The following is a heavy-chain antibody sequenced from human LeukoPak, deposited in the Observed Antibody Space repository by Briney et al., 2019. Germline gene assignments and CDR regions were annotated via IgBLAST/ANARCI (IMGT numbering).Heavy chain of an antibody. Sequence: GASVKVSCKVSGYTLTEFSMHWVRQAPGKGLEWMGRFDPEDGETIYAQELQGRVTMTKDTSTDTAYMELSSLRSEDTAVYYCATWYYYDSSDYYLADYWGQGTLVTVSS. CDR2: FDPEDGET. V-gene: IGHV1-24*01. D-gene: IGHD3-22*01. CDR1: GYTLTEFS. CDR3: ATWYYYDSSDYYLADY. J-gene: IGHJ4*02.